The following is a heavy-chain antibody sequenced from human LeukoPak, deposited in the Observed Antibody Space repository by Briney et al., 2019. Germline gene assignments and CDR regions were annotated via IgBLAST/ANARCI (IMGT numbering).Heavy chain of an antibody. CDR2: IYSGGST. D-gene: IGHD3-22*01. J-gene: IGHJ3*02. CDR3: AGIEGFSSSGYSLDAFDI. V-gene: IGHV3-53*01. Sequence: GGSLRLSCAASGFTVSSNYMSWVRQAPGKGLEWVSVIYSGGSTYYADSVKGRFTISRDNSKNTLYLQMNSLRAEDTAVYYCAGIEGFSSSGYSLDAFDIWGQGTMVTVSS. CDR1: GFTVSSNY.